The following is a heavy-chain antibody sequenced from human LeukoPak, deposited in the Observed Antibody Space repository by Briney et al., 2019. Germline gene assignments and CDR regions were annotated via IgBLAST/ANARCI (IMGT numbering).Heavy chain of an antibody. CDR2: INHSGST. CDR3: ARHKAKGYCSGGSCPNRGSYYFDY. V-gene: IGHV4-34*01. D-gene: IGHD2-15*01. J-gene: IGHJ4*02. Sequence: SETLSLTCAVYGGSFSGYYWSWIRQPPGKGLEWIGEINHSGSTNYNPSLKSRVTISVDTSKNQFSLKLSSVTAADTAVYYCARHKAKGYCSGGSCPNRGSYYFDYWGQGTLVTVSS. CDR1: GGSFSGYY.